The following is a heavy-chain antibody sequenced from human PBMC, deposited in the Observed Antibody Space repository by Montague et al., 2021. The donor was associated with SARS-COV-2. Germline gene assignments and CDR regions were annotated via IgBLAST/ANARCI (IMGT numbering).Heavy chain of an antibody. D-gene: IGHD3-10*01. V-gene: IGHV4-34*01. CDR1: GGSLSGYY. CDR2: INHSANT. CDR3: ASGIYPSGSYYNRYYYGLNI. Sequence: SETRSLTCAVYGGSLSGYYWSWTRQPPEKGLEWIGEINHSANTKYNPSLKSPVTISIDTSKNQFSLKMTSVTAADTATYYCASGIYPSGSYYNRYYYGLNIWGPGTTVIVSS. J-gene: IGHJ6*02.